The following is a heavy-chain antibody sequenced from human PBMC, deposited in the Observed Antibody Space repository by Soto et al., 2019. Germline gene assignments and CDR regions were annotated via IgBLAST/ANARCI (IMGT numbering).Heavy chain of an antibody. V-gene: IGHV3-21*01. CDR2: ISRNSIYM. CDR1: GFTFSSYS. Sequence: EVQLVESGGGLVKPGGSLRLSCAASGFTFSSYSMNWVRQAPGKGLEWVSFISRNSIYMYYADSVKGRFTISRDNAKNSLYLQMNSLRAEDTAVYYCARGVLVGAGDYVGSYFDYWGQGTLVTVSS. D-gene: IGHD4-17*01. J-gene: IGHJ4*02. CDR3: ARGVLVGAGDYVGSYFDY.